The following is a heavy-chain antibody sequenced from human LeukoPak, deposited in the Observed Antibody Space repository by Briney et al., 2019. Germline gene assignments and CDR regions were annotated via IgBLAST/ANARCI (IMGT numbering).Heavy chain of an antibody. Sequence: SETLSLTCTVSGGAISSYYWSWIRQPPGKGLEWIGYIYYSGSTNYNPSLKSRVTISLDTSKNQFSLKLSSVTAADTAVYYCARDLGWLRAFDIWGQGTMVTVSS. J-gene: IGHJ3*02. CDR2: IYYSGST. V-gene: IGHV4-59*01. CDR1: GGAISSYY. D-gene: IGHD5-12*01. CDR3: ARDLGWLRAFDI.